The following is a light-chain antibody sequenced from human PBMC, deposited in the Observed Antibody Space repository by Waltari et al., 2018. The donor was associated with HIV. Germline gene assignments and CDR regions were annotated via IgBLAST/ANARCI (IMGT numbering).Light chain of an antibody. V-gene: IGKV3-15*01. CDR1: QSVSSN. CDR3: QQFIFWSFS. Sequence: EIVMTQSPATLSVSLGGRVTLSCRASQSVSSNLAWYQQKPGQAPRLLIYGASARATGVPDRFSGSGSGTEFTLTITSLQSEDFAVYYCQQFIFWSFSFGQGTKLEIK. J-gene: IGKJ2*03. CDR2: GAS.